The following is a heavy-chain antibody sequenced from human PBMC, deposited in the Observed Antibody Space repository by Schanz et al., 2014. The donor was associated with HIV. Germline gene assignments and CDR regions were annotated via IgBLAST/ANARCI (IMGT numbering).Heavy chain of an antibody. CDR3: ARALGRFRLYHLDY. D-gene: IGHD3-16*01. Sequence: QEQLVESGGGVVQPGRSLRLSCAASGFTFSTSGMHWVRQVPARGLEWVAMIWYDGSNKFYADSVKGRFTISRDNSKNTLFLQMNSLRAEDTAVYYCARALGRFRLYHLDYWGQGTLVTVSS. CDR2: IWYDGSNK. V-gene: IGHV3-33*01. J-gene: IGHJ4*02. CDR1: GFTFSTSG.